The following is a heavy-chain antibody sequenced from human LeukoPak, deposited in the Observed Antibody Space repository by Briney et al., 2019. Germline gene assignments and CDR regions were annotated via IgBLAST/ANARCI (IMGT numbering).Heavy chain of an antibody. V-gene: IGHV1-69*13. CDR2: IIPIFGTA. CDR1: GGTFSSYA. Sequence: GASVKVSCKASGGTFSSYAISWVRQAPGQGLEWMGGIIPIFGTANYAQKFQGRVTITADESTSTAYMELSSLRSEDTAVYYCARDRGEYSYAYDYWGQGTLVTVSS. CDR3: ARDRGEYSYAYDY. J-gene: IGHJ4*02. D-gene: IGHD5-18*01.